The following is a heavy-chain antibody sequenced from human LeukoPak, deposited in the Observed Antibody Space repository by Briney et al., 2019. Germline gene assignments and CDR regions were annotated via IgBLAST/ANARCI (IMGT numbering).Heavy chain of an antibody. CDR3: ARVWGAAFPGPYYYYYYGMDV. CDR2: INPNSGGT. J-gene: IGHJ6*02. V-gene: IGHV1-2*06. D-gene: IGHD6-13*01. CDR1: GYTFSTFP. Sequence: ASVKVSCKASGYTFSTFPINWVRQAPGQGLEWMGRINPNSGGTNYAQKFQGRVTMTRDTSISTAYMELSRLRSDDTAVYYCARVWGAAFPGPYYYYYYGMDVWGQGTTVTVSS.